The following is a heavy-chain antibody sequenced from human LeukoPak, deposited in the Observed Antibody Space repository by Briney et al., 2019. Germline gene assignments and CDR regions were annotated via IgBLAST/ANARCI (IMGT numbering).Heavy chain of an antibody. CDR3: AKHLPPSDLGLTPFFDY. J-gene: IGHJ4*02. Sequence: SGGSLRLSCSASGFTFSSHGMSWVRQAPGKGLEWVSGISASGDSPYYGDSVKGRFTVSRDNSKNTLVLQMNSLRAGDTAVYYCAKHLPPSDLGLTPFFDYWGQGTMVTVSS. D-gene: IGHD1-26*01. V-gene: IGHV3-23*01. CDR2: ISASGDSP. CDR1: GFTFSSHG.